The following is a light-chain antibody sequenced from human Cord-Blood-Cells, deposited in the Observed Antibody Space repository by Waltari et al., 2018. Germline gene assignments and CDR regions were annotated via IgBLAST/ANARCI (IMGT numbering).Light chain of an antibody. J-gene: IGKJ2*03. CDR2: AAS. V-gene: IGKV1-39*01. CDR3: QQSYSTPYS. Sequence: DIQMTQSPSSLSASVGDRVTITCRASQSISSYLNWYQQNPGKAPKLLIYAASRLQSGVPSRFSGSGSGTDFTLTISSLQPEDWATYYCQQSYSTPYSFGQGTKLEIK. CDR1: QSISSY.